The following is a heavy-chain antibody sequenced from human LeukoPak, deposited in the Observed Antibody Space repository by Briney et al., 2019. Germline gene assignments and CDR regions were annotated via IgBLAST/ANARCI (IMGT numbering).Heavy chain of an antibody. CDR2: ISYDGSNK. V-gene: IGHV3-30-3*01. D-gene: IGHD1-26*01. CDR1: GFTFSSYA. CDR3: ARDFSGSHTQADY. Sequence: PGGSLRLSCAASGFTFSSYAMHWVRQAPGKGLEWVAVISYDGSNKYYADSVKGRFTISRDNSKNTLYLQMNSLRAEDTAVYYCARDFSGSHTQADYWGQGTLVTVSS. J-gene: IGHJ4*02.